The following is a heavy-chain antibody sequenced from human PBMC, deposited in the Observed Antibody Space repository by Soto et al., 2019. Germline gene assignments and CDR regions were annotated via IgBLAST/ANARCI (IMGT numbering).Heavy chain of an antibody. CDR2: ISSGGSTV. J-gene: IGHJ4*02. CDR1: GFSFSNYE. D-gene: IGHD6-13*01. V-gene: IGHV3-48*03. CDR3: ARDRAAGGY. Sequence: EVQLVESGGGLVQPGGSLRLSCAASGFSFSNYEMNWVRQAPGKGLEWVAYISSGGSTVHYADSVRGRFTVSRDNARNSLYLQMNPLRVEDTALYYCARDRAAGGYWGQGTLVTVSS.